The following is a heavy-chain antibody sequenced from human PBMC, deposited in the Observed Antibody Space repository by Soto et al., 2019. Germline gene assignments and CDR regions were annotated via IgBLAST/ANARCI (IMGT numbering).Heavy chain of an antibody. CDR1: GFTFNNAG. D-gene: IGHD3-22*01. Sequence: XVSIRLSCAASGFTFNNAGRSWVRKDTGKGLEWVGRIKSKTDGWTTDYAAPVKGRFTISRGDSKNTLYLQMNSLKTEDTAVYQCTTGSSSGPTGYSGHGTLVTV. J-gene: IGHJ4*01. CDR2: IKSKTDGWTT. CDR3: TTGSSSGPTGY. V-gene: IGHV3-15*01.